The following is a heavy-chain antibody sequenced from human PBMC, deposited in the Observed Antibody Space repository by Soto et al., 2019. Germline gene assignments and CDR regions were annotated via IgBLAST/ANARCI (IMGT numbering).Heavy chain of an antibody. Sequence: ASVKVSCKASGYSLTTFAMHWVRQAPGQSLEWMGWIKPGKGITKLSQRFHGRVTLSWGTSANTAYMEPTDLRSEDTAVYYCARDLQPISAFWTGYFALDFWGQGTPVTVSS. CDR1: GYSLTTFA. V-gene: IGHV1-3*01. D-gene: IGHD3-3*01. J-gene: IGHJ4*02. CDR3: ARDLQPISAFWTGYFALDF. CDR2: IKPGKGIT.